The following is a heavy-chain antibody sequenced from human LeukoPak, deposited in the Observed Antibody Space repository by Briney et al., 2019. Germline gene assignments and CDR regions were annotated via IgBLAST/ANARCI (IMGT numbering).Heavy chain of an antibody. V-gene: IGHV4-59*13. CDR1: GGSISSYY. CDR3: ARDSNYSSRGTWFDP. D-gene: IGHD4-11*01. CDR2: IYYSGST. J-gene: IGHJ5*02. Sequence: SETLSLTCTVSGGSISSYYWSWIRQPPGKGLEWIGYIYYSGSTNYNPSLKSRVTISVDTSKNQFSLKLSSVTAADTAVYYCARDSNYSSRGTWFDPWGQGILVTVSS.